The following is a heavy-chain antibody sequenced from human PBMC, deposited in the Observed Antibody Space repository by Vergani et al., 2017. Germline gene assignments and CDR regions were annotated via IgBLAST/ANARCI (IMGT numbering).Heavy chain of an antibody. J-gene: IGHJ4*02. V-gene: IGHV3-9*01. CDR2: ISWNSGSI. CDR3: ARAYSGSYFDY. D-gene: IGHD1-26*01. Sequence: EVQLVESGGGLVQPGRSLRLSCAASGFTFDDYAMHWVRQAPGKGLEWVSGISWNSGSIGYADSVKGRFTISRDNAKNSRYLQMNSLRAEDTAVYYCARAYSGSYFDYWGQGTLVTVSS. CDR1: GFTFDDYA.